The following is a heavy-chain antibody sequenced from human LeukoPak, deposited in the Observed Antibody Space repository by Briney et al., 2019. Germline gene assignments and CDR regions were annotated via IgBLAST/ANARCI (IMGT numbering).Heavy chain of an antibody. CDR3: ARDHRGYSYGLFDN. CDR2: IYYSGST. D-gene: IGHD5-18*01. Sequence: SETLSLTCTVSGGSISSSSYYWGWIRQPPGKGLEWIGSIYYSGSTYYNPSLKSRVTISVDTSKNQFSLRLSSVTAADTAVYYCARDHRGYSYGLFDNWGQGTLVTVSS. J-gene: IGHJ4*02. V-gene: IGHV4-39*07. CDR1: GGSISSSSYY.